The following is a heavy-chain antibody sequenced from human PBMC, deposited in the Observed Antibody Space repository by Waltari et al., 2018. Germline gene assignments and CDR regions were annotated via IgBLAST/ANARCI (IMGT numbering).Heavy chain of an antibody. CDR1: GYTFIDYH. V-gene: IGHV1-2*06. D-gene: IGHD3-16*01. Sequence: QVQLVQSGAEVKKPGASVRVSCKPSGYTFIDYHIHWVRQAPGQGLEWMGRVIPKSGGTSYPQKFKDRVTMTRDTSISTAYMELSRLTFDDTAVYFCARWPALSADPYYFDYWGQGTLVTVSS. CDR3: ARWPALSADPYYFDY. J-gene: IGHJ4*02. CDR2: VIPKSGGT.